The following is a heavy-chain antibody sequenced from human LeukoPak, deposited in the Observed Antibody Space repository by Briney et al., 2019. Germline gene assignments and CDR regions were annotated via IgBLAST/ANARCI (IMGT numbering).Heavy chain of an antibody. D-gene: IGHD5-18*01. CDR1: GGSFSNSPYY. V-gene: IGHV4-39*01. CDR2: IYHSGST. CDR3: ARASWRQLWLLDY. Sequence: SETLSLTCTVSGGSFSNSPYYWGWIRQPPGKGLEWIGTIYHSGSTYYNPSLKSRVTISVDTSKNQFSLKLSSATAADTAVYYCARASWRQLWLLDYWGQGTLVTVSS. J-gene: IGHJ4*02.